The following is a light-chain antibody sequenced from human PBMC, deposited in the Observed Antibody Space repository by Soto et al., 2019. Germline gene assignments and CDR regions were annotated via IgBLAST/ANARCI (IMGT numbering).Light chain of an antibody. CDR1: SGHSRYD. CDR3: HTWGTGIQV. CDR2: VNSDGRH. Sequence: QAVVTQSPSASASLGASVKLTCTLSSGHSRYDIAWHQQQPEKGPRFLMKVNSDGRHSKGDAIPDRFSGSSSGAERYLTISSLQSEDEADYYCHTWGTGIQVFGGGTQLTVL. J-gene: IGLJ2*01. V-gene: IGLV4-69*01.